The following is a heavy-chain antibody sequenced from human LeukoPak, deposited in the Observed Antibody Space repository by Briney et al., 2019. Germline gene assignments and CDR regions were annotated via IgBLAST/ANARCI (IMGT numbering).Heavy chain of an antibody. CDR3: ARVTCSSTSCYSRRGWFDP. D-gene: IGHD2-2*02. CDR1: GGTFSSYA. Sequence: SVKVSSKASGGTFSSYALSGVRQAPGHWLEWMGGIIPIFGTANYAQKFQGRVTITADESTSTAYMELSSLRSEDTAVYYCARVTCSSTSCYSRRGWFDPWGQGTLVTVSS. CDR2: IIPIFGTA. V-gene: IGHV1-69*01. J-gene: IGHJ5*02.